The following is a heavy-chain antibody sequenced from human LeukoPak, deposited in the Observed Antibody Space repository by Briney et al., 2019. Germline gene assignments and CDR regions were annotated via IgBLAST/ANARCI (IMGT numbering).Heavy chain of an antibody. D-gene: IGHD4-17*01. CDR2: ISGSGGST. CDR3: ATTPTTVTHALYHYGMDV. V-gene: IGHV3-23*01. Sequence: GGSLRLPCAASGFTFSSYAMSWVRQAPGKGLEWVSAISGSGGSTYYADSVKGRFTISRDNSKNTLYLQMNSLRAEDTAVYYCATTPTTVTHALYHYGMDVWGQGTTVTVSS. J-gene: IGHJ6*02. CDR1: GFTFSSYA.